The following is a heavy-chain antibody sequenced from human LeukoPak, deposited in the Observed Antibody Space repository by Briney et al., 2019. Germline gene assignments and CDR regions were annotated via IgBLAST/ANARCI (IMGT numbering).Heavy chain of an antibody. CDR1: GFTFSSYA. Sequence: GGSLRLSCAASGFTFSSYAMSWVRQAPGKGLEWVSAINGGGGTTYYADSVKGRFTISRDNSKNMLYLQMNSLRAEDTAVYYCAKERGSYPDYWGQGTLVTVSS. D-gene: IGHD1-26*01. CDR2: INGGGGTT. CDR3: AKERGSYPDY. V-gene: IGHV3-23*01. J-gene: IGHJ4*02.